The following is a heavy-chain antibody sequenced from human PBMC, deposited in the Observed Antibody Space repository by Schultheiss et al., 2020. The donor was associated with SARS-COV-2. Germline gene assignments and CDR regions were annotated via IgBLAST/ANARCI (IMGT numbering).Heavy chain of an antibody. CDR1: GYIFNKFA. CDR2: INWNGGST. V-gene: IGHV3-20*04. J-gene: IGHJ5*02. Sequence: GGSLRLSCAASGYIFNKFAMTWVRQAPGKGLEWVSGINWNGGSTGYADSVKGRFTISRDNAKNSLYLQMNSLRAEDTALYYCARPHYDFWSGYSNWFDPWGQGTLVTVSS. D-gene: IGHD3-3*01. CDR3: ARPHYDFWSGYSNWFDP.